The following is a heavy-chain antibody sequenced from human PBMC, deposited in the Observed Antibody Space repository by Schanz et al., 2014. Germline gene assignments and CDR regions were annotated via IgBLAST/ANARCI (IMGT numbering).Heavy chain of an antibody. CDR2: INTGSGDT. V-gene: IGHV1-3*04. D-gene: IGHD5-12*01. Sequence: QVQLVQSGAEVKKPGASVRVSCKASGYTFTTYAMSWVRQAPGQRREWMGWINTGSGDTKYSQNFQGRVTITRDTSASTAYMELSSLRSEDTAVYSCARGIGGYGANNYFDYWGQGALVTVSS. CDR1: GYTFTTYA. CDR3: ARGIGGYGANNYFDY. J-gene: IGHJ4*02.